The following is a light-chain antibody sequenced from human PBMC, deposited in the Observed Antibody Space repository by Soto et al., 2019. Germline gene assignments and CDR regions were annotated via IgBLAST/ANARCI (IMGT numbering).Light chain of an antibody. Sequence: IVLTQSPGTLSLSPGERTTLSCRASQSISRYLAWYQQKPGQGPRVLIYGASSRATGTPDRFSGSGSGTDFTLTISRLEPEDFAVYYCQQYGSSPVTFGQGTKVDIK. V-gene: IGKV3-20*01. CDR1: QSISRY. J-gene: IGKJ1*01. CDR3: QQYGSSPVT. CDR2: GAS.